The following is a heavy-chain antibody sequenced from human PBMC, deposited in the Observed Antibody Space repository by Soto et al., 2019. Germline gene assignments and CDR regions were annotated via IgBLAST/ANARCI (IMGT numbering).Heavy chain of an antibody. V-gene: IGHV3-30*03. J-gene: IGHJ4*02. CDR3: AREGRWLQPPDY. D-gene: IGHD5-12*01. Sequence: VQLVESGGGVVQPGRSLRLSCAPSGFTFSGFGMFWVRQAPGKGLEWVSFISYDGTKTYYADSVKGRFTISRDNPKSTLILQMDSLRVDDTAVYYCAREGRWLQPPDYWGQGTLVTVSS. CDR1: GFTFSGFG. CDR2: ISYDGTKT.